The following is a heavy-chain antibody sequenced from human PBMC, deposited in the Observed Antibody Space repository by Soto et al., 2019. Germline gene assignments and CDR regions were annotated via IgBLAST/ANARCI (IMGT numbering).Heavy chain of an antibody. D-gene: IGHD1-26*01. Sequence: QVQLVESGGGVVQPGRSLRLSCAASGFTFSSYAMHWVRQAPGKGLEWVAVISYDGSNKYYADSVKGRFTISRDNSKNTLYLQMNSLRAEDTAVYYCARGLWELRFGWYFDLWGRGTLVTVSS. CDR3: ARGLWELRFGWYFDL. CDR1: GFTFSSYA. V-gene: IGHV3-30-3*01. J-gene: IGHJ2*01. CDR2: ISYDGSNK.